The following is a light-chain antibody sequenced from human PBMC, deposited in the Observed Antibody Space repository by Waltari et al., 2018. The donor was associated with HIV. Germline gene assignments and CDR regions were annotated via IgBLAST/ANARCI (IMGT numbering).Light chain of an antibody. J-gene: IGLJ1*01. Sequence: QSALTQPASVSGSPGQSLTISCTGTSSTVGSDDLVSWYQQHPGEAPKLIIYEVTKRPSGVSNRCSGSKSGNTASLTISGLQAEDEADYYCCSCPRSGIRYVFGTGTKVTVL. V-gene: IGLV2-23*02. CDR1: SSTVGSDDL. CDR2: EVT. CDR3: CSCPRSGIRYV.